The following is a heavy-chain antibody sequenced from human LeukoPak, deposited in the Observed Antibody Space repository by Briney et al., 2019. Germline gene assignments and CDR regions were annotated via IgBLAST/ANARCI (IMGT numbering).Heavy chain of an antibody. D-gene: IGHD5-24*01. Sequence: GGSLRLSCAASGFTFSSYSMNWDRQAPGKGLEWVSSISSSSSYIYYADSVKGRFTISRDNAKNSLYLQMNSLRAEDTAVYYCARDWRWLQFSDWGQGTLVTVSS. CDR2: ISSSSSYI. V-gene: IGHV3-21*01. CDR3: ARDWRWLQFSD. CDR1: GFTFSSYS. J-gene: IGHJ4*02.